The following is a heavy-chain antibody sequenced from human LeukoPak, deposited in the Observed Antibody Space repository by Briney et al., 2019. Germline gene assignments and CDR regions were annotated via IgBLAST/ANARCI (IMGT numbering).Heavy chain of an antibody. D-gene: IGHD3-3*01. CDR2: IYYSGST. Sequence: PSETLSLTCAVYGGSFSGYYWGWIRQPPGKGLEWIGSIYYSGSTYYNPSLKSRVTISVDTSKNQFSLKLSSVTAADTAVYYCAKGGPHTYYDFWSGQFDYWGQGTLVTVSS. CDR1: GGSFSGYY. CDR3: AKGGPHTYYDFWSGQFDY. V-gene: IGHV4-34*01. J-gene: IGHJ4*02.